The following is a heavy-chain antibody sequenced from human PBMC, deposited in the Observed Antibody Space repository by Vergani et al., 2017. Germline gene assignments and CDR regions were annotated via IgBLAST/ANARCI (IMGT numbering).Heavy chain of an antibody. CDR2: IKQDGSEK. J-gene: IGHJ6*02. V-gene: IGHV3-7*01. CDR1: GFTFSSAW. CDR3: AREVAAAGLPHYYYGMDV. D-gene: IGHD6-13*01. Sequence: EVQPVESGGGLVKPGGSLRLSCTTSGFTFSSAWMSWVRQAPGKGLEWVANIKQDGSEKYYVDSVKGRFTISRDNAKNSLYLQMNSLRAEDTAVYYCAREVAAAGLPHYYYGMDVWGQGTTVTVSS.